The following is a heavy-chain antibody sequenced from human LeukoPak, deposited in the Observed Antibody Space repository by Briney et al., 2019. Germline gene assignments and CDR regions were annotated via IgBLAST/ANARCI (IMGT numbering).Heavy chain of an antibody. J-gene: IGHJ3*02. Sequence: GESLKISCKGSGYSFTSYWIGWVRQMPGKGLEWMGIIYPGDSDTRYSPSFQGQVTISADKSISTAYLQWSSLKASDTAMYYCARQIKNTYYDFWSGYHDAFDIWGQGTMVTVSS. D-gene: IGHD3-3*01. V-gene: IGHV5-51*01. CDR3: ARQIKNTYYDFWSGYHDAFDI. CDR2: IYPGDSDT. CDR1: GYSFTSYW.